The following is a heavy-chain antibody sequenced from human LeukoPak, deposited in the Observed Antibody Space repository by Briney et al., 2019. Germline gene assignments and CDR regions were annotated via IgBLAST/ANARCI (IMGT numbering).Heavy chain of an antibody. D-gene: IGHD1-26*01. CDR1: GFTFSSYS. CDR3: ARDREGATSPFDY. V-gene: IGHV3-21*01. Sequence: GGSLRLSCAASGFTFSSYSMNWVRQAPGKGLEWVSSISSSSSYIYYADSVKGRFTISRDNAKNSLYLQMNSLRAEDTAVYYCARDREGATSPFDYWGQGTLATVSS. CDR2: ISSSSSYI. J-gene: IGHJ4*02.